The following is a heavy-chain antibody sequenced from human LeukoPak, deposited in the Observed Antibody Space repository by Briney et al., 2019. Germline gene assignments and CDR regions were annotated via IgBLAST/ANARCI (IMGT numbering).Heavy chain of an antibody. D-gene: IGHD6-13*01. CDR3: ARGHSSSWSSDY. J-gene: IGHJ4*02. Sequence: SGTLSLTCTVSGGSISSYYWSWIRRPAGKGLEWIGRIYTSGSTNYNPSLKSRVTMSVDTSKNQFSLKLSSVTAADTAVYYCARGHSSSWSSDYWGQGTLVTVSS. CDR1: GGSISSYY. V-gene: IGHV4-4*07. CDR2: IYTSGST.